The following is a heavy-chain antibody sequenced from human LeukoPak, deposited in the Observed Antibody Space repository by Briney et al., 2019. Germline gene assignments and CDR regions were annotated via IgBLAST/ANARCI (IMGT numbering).Heavy chain of an antibody. CDR1: GFPFSRDS. CDR3: ASDVAYKFDY. J-gene: IGHJ4*02. Sequence: GGSLRLSCAASGFPFSRDSMHWVRQSPGKGLVWLSRISPDGSTTNYADSVKGRFTISRDNAKNTLYLQMNSLRDEDTAVYYCASDVAYKFDYWGQGTLVTFSS. D-gene: IGHD5-24*01. V-gene: IGHV3-74*01. CDR2: ISPDGSTT.